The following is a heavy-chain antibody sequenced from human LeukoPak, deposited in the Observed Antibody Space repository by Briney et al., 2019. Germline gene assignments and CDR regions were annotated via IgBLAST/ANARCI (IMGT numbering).Heavy chain of an antibody. V-gene: IGHV3-30*02. CDR2: IRYDGSNK. CDR3: AKVAAAAGINDY. CDR1: GFTFSSYG. D-gene: IGHD6-13*01. Sequence: GGSLRLSFAASGFTFSSYGMHWVRQAPGKGLEWVAFIRYDGSNKYYADSVKGRFTISRDNSKNTLYLQMNSLRAEDTAVCYCAKVAAAAGINDYWGQGTLVTVSS. J-gene: IGHJ4*02.